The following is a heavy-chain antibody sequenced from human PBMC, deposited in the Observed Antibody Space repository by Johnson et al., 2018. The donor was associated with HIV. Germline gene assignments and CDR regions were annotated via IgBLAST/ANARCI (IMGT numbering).Heavy chain of an antibody. CDR3: AGYSSSWYDAFDI. D-gene: IGHD6-13*01. CDR1: GFTFDDYA. V-gene: IGHV3-9*01. CDR2: ISWNSGSI. J-gene: IGHJ3*02. Sequence: VQLVESGGGLVQPGRSLRLSCAASGFTFDDYAMHWVRQAPGKGLEWVSGISWNSGSIGYADSVKGRFTISRDNAKNSLYLQMNSLRAEDTALYYCAGYSSSWYDAFDIWGRGTMVTVSS.